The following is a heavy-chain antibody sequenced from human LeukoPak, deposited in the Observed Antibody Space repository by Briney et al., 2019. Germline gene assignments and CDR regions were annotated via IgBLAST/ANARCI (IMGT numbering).Heavy chain of an antibody. CDR2: INSGGSAI. CDR3: ARDLNDSSGH. J-gene: IGHJ4*02. CDR1: GFTFNSYE. V-gene: IGHV3-48*03. Sequence: PGGSLRLSCAASGFTFNSYEMNWVRQAPGKGLEWVSYINSGGSAIYYADSVKGRFTISRDNAKNSLYLQMNSLRADDTAVYYCARDLNDSSGHWGQGTLVTVSS. D-gene: IGHD3-22*01.